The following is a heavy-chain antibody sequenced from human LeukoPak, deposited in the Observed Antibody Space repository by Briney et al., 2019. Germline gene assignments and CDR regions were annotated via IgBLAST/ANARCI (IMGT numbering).Heavy chain of an antibody. V-gene: IGHV3-30*02. J-gene: IGHJ1*01. CDR2: IRYDGSNK. D-gene: IGHD3-10*01. CDR1: GFTFSSYG. Sequence: GGSLRLSCAASGFTFSSYGMHWVRQAPGKGLEWVAFIRYDGSNKYYADSVKGRFTVSRDNAKNSLYLQMNSLRAEDTAVYYCARDHYYGSGSYYTEYFQHWGQGTLVTVSS. CDR3: ARDHYYGSGSYYTEYFQH.